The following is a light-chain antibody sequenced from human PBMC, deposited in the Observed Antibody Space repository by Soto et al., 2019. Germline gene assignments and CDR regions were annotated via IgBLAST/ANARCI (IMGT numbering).Light chain of an antibody. Sequence: QSALTQPPSASGSPGQSVTISCTGTSSDVGGYNFVSWYQQHPGKAPKLMIYEVSKRPSGVPDRFYGSKSGNTASLTVSGLQAEDEADYYCNSYAGSNNFGVFGGGTKLTVL. CDR2: EVS. J-gene: IGLJ3*02. CDR3: NSYAGSNNFGV. CDR1: SSDVGGYNF. V-gene: IGLV2-8*01.